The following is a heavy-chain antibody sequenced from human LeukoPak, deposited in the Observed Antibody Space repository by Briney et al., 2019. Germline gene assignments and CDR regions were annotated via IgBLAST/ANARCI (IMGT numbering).Heavy chain of an antibody. Sequence: GGYLRLSCAASGFTFSNAWMSWVRQAPGKGLEWVGRIKNKIDGGTTDYAAPVKDRFTISRDDSKSTLYLQMSSLKTEDTAVYYCGTREFWGQGTLVTVSS. CDR3: GTREF. CDR1: GFTFSNAW. V-gene: IGHV3-15*01. D-gene: IGHD2/OR15-2a*01. CDR2: IKNKIDGGTT. J-gene: IGHJ4*02.